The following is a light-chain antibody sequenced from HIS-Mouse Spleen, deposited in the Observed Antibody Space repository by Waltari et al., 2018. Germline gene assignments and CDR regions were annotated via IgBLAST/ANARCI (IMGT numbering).Light chain of an antibody. CDR3: QQYNSYSRT. CDR1: QSISSW. J-gene: IGKJ1*01. Sequence: DIQMTQSPSTLSASVGDRVTITCRDSQSISSWLAWYQQKPGKAPKLLIYKASSLESGVPSRFSGSGSGTEFTLTISSLQPDDFATYYCQQYNSYSRTFGQGTNVEIK. CDR2: KAS. V-gene: IGKV1-5*03.